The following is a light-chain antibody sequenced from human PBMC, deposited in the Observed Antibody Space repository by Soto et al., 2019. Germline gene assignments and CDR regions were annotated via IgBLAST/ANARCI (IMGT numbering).Light chain of an antibody. J-gene: IGLJ1*01. CDR2: DVS. CDR3: SSYTSSSTLEV. CDR1: SSDVGGYNY. V-gene: IGLV2-14*01. Sequence: QSALTQPASVSGSPGQSITISCTGTSSDVGGYNYVSWYQQHPGKAPKLMIYDVSNRPSGVSNRFSGSKSGNTASLTISGLQAEYEVDYYCSSYTSSSTLEVFGTGTKVTVL.